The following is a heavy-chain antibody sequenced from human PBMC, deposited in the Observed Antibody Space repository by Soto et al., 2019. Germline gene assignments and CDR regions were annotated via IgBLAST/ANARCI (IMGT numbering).Heavy chain of an antibody. Sequence: SETLSLTCTVSGGSISSYCWSWIRQPPGKGLEWIGYIYYSGSTNYNPSLKSRVTISVDTSKNQFSMKLSSVTAADTAVYYCARVRIAVAGTVTAYWGQGTLVTVSS. V-gene: IGHV4-59*01. J-gene: IGHJ4*02. CDR2: IYYSGST. CDR3: ARVRIAVAGTVTAY. CDR1: GGSISSYC. D-gene: IGHD6-19*01.